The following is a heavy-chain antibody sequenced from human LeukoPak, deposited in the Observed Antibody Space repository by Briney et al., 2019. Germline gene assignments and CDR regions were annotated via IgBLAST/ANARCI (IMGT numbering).Heavy chain of an antibody. CDR1: GFTFRTYA. J-gene: IGHJ3*01. CDR2: IRAGGDTT. Sequence: GGSLRLSCTASGFTFRTYAMMWVRQAPGKGLEWVSAIRAGGDTTVYADAVRGRFTFSRDNSNNALYLQMNELRADDTAVYYCARNPNGDYIGAFDFWGQGTMVTVSS. D-gene: IGHD4-17*01. CDR3: ARNPNGDYIGAFDF. V-gene: IGHV3-23*01.